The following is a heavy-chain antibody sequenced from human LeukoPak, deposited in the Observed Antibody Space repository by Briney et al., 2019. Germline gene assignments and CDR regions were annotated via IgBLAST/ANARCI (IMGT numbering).Heavy chain of an antibody. CDR1: GFTFSSYG. V-gene: IGHV3-30*02. CDR2: IRYDGSNK. D-gene: IGHD5-24*01. J-gene: IGHJ4*02. Sequence: HPGGSLRLSCAASGFTFSSYGMHWVRQAPGKGLEWVAFIRYDGSNKYYADSVKGRFTISRDNSKNTLYLQMNSLRAEDTAVYYCARDGSVEMATIEVAFDYWGQGTLVTVSS. CDR3: ARDGSVEMATIEVAFDY.